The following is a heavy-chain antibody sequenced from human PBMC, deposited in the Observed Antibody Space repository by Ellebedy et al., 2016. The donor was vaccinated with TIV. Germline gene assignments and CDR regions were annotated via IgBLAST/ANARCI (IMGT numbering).Heavy chain of an antibody. CDR2: IYSSGST. V-gene: IGHV4-61*03. CDR1: GDSVSRRSYY. Sequence: SETLSLXXTVSGDSVSRRSYYWSWIRQSPGKGLEWIGYIYSSGSTKYNSSLKSRLTISADTSKKHFSLRLNSATAADTAVYYCTYGINSDAFDIWGHGTLVTVSS. J-gene: IGHJ3*02. CDR3: TYGINSDAFDI. D-gene: IGHD3-10*01.